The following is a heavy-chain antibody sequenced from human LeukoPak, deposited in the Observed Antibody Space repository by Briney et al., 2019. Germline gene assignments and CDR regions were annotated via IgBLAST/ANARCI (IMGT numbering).Heavy chain of an antibody. J-gene: IGHJ6*02. CDR1: GFTFSSYS. CDR2: ISSSSSYI. V-gene: IGHV3-21*01. Sequence: GGSLRLSCAASGFTFSSYSMNWVRQAPGKGLEWVSSISSSSSYIYYTDSVKGRFTISRDNAKNSLYLQMSSLRAEDTAVYYCAREGGRTYYYYGMDVWGQGTTVTVSS. CDR3: AREGGRTYYYYGMDV. D-gene: IGHD1-14*01.